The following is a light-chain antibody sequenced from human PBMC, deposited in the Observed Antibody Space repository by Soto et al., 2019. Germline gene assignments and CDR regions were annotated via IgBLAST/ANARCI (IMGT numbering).Light chain of an antibody. J-gene: IGLJ3*02. CDR2: DVS. V-gene: IGLV2-8*01. CDR1: SSDVGGYNY. Sequence: QSALTQPPSASGSPGQSVTISCIGTSSDVGGYNYVSWYQQHPGKAPKLMINDVSKRPSGVPDRFSGSKSGNTASLTVSGLQGEDEADYYCCSYAGSNNRVFGGGTKLTVL. CDR3: CSYAGSNNRV.